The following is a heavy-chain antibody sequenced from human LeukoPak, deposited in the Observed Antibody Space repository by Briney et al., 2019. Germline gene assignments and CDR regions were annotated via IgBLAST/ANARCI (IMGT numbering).Heavy chain of an antibody. V-gene: IGHV3-15*01. Sequence: GGSLRLSCAASGFTFSNAWMNWVRQAPGKGLEWVGRIKSKIDGGTTEYAAAVEGRFTMSRDDSRNTLHLQMNSLKTEDTAVYYCVRYCDPSGPYFDYWGQGTLVTVSS. CDR3: VRYCDPSGPYFDY. D-gene: IGHD3-22*01. J-gene: IGHJ4*02. CDR1: GFTFSNAW. CDR2: IKSKIDGGTT.